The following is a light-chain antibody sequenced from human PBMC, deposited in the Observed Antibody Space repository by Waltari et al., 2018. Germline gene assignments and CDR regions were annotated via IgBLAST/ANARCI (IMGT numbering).Light chain of an antibody. CDR1: SSNIGAGYG. V-gene: IGLV1-40*01. CDR2: ETN. CDR3: QSFDSNLTVVV. Sequence: QSVLTQPPSVSGAPGQRVSISCNGSSSNIGAGYGVHWYQHLPGAAPSLFSYETNNRPSGVPDRVSGSKSGTSASLAITGLQPEDEADYYCQSFDSNLTVVVFGGGTKLTVL. J-gene: IGLJ2*01.